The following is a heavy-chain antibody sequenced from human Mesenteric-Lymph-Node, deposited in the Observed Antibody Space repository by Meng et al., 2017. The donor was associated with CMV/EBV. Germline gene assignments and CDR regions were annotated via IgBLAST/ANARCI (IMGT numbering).Heavy chain of an antibody. Sequence: SCKASGYTFTDYYIHWVRQAPGQGLEWMGIINPKDRTTSYTQKFQGRVTMTRDTSTSTVSMELRSLTSHDTAMYYCGRAYPSSDYWGQGTLVTVSS. D-gene: IGHD6-6*01. CDR2: INPKDRTT. V-gene: IGHV1-46*01. CDR1: GYTFTDYY. J-gene: IGHJ4*02. CDR3: GRAYPSSDY.